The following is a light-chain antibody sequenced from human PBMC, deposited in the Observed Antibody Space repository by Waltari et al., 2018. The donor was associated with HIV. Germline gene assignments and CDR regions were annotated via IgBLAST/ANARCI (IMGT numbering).Light chain of an antibody. J-gene: IGLJ2*01. Sequence: VSVPLGQTIRITCQGESLRNYYASWYQQRPGQAPVLLVHGRNRRPSGISDRFSGSASGDTASLTITETQAEDEADYYCSCRDDTGTLVFFGGGTKLTV. CDR3: SCRDDTGTLVF. CDR1: SLRNYY. V-gene: IGLV3-19*01. CDR2: GRN.